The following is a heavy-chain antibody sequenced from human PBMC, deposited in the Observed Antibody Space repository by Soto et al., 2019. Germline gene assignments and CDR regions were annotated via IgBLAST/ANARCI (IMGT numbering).Heavy chain of an antibody. D-gene: IGHD3-10*01. CDR2: IWDDATTK. CDR3: ARDLGDPTP. V-gene: IGHV3-33*01. J-gene: IGHJ5*02. Sequence: PGGSLRLSCAASGFIFSNYAMYWVRQAPGKGLEWVAVIWDDATTKHYAGSVKGRFLISRDNSNNTLYLEMNTLKAEDTAVYYCARDLGDPTPWGQGTLVTVSS. CDR1: GFIFSNYA.